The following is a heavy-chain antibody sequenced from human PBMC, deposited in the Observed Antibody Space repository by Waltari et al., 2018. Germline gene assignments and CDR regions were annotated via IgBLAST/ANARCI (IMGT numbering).Heavy chain of an antibody. CDR3: ARGPYYYDSSGYMGYYYYYYMDV. CDR1: GGSISSYY. J-gene: IGHJ6*03. Sequence: QVQLQESGPGLVKPSETLSLTCTVSGGSISSYYWSWIRQPAGKGLEWIGRIYTSGGTRYNPYLKSRVTMSLETSKNQFSLKLRSVTAADTAVDYCARGPYYYDSSGYMGYYYYYYMDVWGKGTTVTVSS. CDR2: IYTSGGT. D-gene: IGHD3-22*01. V-gene: IGHV4-4*07.